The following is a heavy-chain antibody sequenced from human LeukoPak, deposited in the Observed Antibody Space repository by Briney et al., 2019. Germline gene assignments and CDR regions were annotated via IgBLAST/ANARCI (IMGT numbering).Heavy chain of an antibody. CDR3: ARSPRRSGPHDY. CDR2: IYYSGST. D-gene: IGHD3-16*01. CDR1: GGSISSYY. Sequence: PSETLSLTCTVSGGSISSYYWSWIRQPPGKGLEWIGYIYYSGSTNYNPSLKSRVTISVDTSKNQFSLKLSSVTAADTAVYYCARSPRRSGPHDYWGQGTLVTVSS. J-gene: IGHJ4*02. V-gene: IGHV4-59*01.